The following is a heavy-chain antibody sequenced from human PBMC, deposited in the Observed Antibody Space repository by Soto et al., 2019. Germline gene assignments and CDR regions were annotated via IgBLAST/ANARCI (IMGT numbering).Heavy chain of an antibody. Sequence: QVQLQESGPGLVKPSETLSLTCTVSGGSISSYYWSWFRQPPGKGLEWIGYIYYSGSTNYNPSLKSRVTISVDKPKNQFALKLSSVTAADTAVYYCARGFTTITFDYWGQGTLVTVSS. CDR2: IYYSGST. CDR1: GGSISSYY. CDR3: ARGFTTITFDY. D-gene: IGHD5-12*01. J-gene: IGHJ4*02. V-gene: IGHV4-59*01.